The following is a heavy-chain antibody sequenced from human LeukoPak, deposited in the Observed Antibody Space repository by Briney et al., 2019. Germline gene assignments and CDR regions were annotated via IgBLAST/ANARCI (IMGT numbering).Heavy chain of an antibody. CDR1: GGSISSYY. CDR2: IYTSGST. Sequence: SETLSLTCTVSGGSISSYYWSWIRQPAGKGLEWIGRIYTSGSTNYNPSLKSRVTISVDTSKNQFSLKLSSVTAADTAVYYCARMSLIVGATSNYYMDVWGKGTTVTVSS. J-gene: IGHJ6*03. D-gene: IGHD1-26*01. CDR3: ARMSLIVGATSNYYMDV. V-gene: IGHV4-4*07.